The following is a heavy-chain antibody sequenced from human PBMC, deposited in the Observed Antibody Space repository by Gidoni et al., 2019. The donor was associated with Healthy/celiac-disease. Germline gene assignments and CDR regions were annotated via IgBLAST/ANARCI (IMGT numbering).Heavy chain of an antibody. Sequence: QVQLVHSGAEVKKPGSSVKVSCQASGGTFRSYTISWVRQAPGQGLEWMGRIIPILGIANYAQKFQGRVTITADKSTSTAYMELSSLRSEDTAVYYCARELYSSSWLGWGAFDIWGQGTMVTVSS. D-gene: IGHD6-13*01. CDR2: IIPILGIA. CDR3: ARELYSSSWLGWGAFDI. J-gene: IGHJ3*02. CDR1: GGTFRSYT. V-gene: IGHV1-69*04.